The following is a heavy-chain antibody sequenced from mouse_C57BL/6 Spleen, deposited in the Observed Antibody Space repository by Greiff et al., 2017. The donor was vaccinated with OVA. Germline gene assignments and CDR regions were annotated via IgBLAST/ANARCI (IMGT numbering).Heavy chain of an antibody. CDR3: ARKGDYDDWYFDV. Sequence: VQLQQSGPELVKPGASVKISCKASGYAFSSSWMNWVKQRPGKGLEWIGRIYPGDGDTNYTGKFKGKATLTADKSSSTAYMQLSSLTSEDSAVYFCARKGDYDDWYFDVGGTGTTVTVSS. J-gene: IGHJ1*03. V-gene: IGHV1-82*01. CDR1: GYAFSSSW. D-gene: IGHD2-4*01. CDR2: IYPGDGDT.